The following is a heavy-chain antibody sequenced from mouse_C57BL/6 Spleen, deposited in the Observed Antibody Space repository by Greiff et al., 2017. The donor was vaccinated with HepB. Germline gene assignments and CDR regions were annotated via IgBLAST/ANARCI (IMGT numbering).Heavy chain of an antibody. CDR1: GYTFTEYT. D-gene: IGHD2-5*01. J-gene: IGHJ3*01. Sequence: LEESGAELVKPGASVKLSCKASGYTFTEYTIHWVKQRSGQGLEWIGWFYPGSGSIKYNEKFKDKATLTADKSSSTVYMELSRLTSEDSAVYFCARHENYYSNLAWFAYWGQGTLVTVSA. V-gene: IGHV1-62-2*01. CDR2: FYPGSGSI. CDR3: ARHENYYSNLAWFAY.